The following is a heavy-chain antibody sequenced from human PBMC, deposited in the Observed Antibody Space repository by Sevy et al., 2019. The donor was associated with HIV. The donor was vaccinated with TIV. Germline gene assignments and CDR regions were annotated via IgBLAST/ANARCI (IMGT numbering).Heavy chain of an antibody. V-gene: IGHV3-30*03. J-gene: IGHJ4*02. CDR3: AAGKSFSDY. CDR2: ISDDGSRK. CDR1: GFSFRAYG. Sequence: GGSLRLSCVTSGFSFRAYGMYWVRQAPGKGLEWVSLISDDGSRKFYADSVEGRFTISRDNSKNTLYLRMDSLRGEDTALYYCAAGKSFSDYWGQGALVTVSS. D-gene: IGHD3-10*01.